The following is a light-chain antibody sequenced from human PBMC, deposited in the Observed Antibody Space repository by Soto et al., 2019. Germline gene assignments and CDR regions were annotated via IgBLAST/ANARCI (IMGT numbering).Light chain of an antibody. CDR2: GAS. Sequence: ERVMTQSPATLSVSPGERATLSCRASQSVSANLAWYQQKPGQAPRLLIYGASSRATGIPARFSGSGSGTDFTLTISSLQSEDFAVYYCQQYNKWATFGPGTRLEIK. CDR1: QSVSAN. CDR3: QQYNKWAT. V-gene: IGKV3-15*01. J-gene: IGKJ5*01.